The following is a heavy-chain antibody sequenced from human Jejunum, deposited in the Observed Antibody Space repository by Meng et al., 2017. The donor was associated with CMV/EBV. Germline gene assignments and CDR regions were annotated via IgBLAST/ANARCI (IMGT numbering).Heavy chain of an antibody. CDR3: AKHLARGFDY. V-gene: IGHV3-23*01. CDR2: ISGNSVTI. D-gene: IGHD3-3*02. J-gene: IGHJ4*02. Sequence: SCAASGFTFDSYAMSWVRQAAGKGPEWVSAISGNSVTIYYADSVKGRFSISRDNSENTLFLQMNSLRAEDTAIYFCAKHLARGFDYWGQGTLVTVSS. CDR1: GFTFDSYA.